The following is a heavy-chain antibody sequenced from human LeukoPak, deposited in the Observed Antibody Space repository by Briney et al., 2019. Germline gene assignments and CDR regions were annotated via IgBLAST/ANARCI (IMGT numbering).Heavy chain of an antibody. J-gene: IGHJ4*02. Sequence: GGSLRLSCAASGFTFSSYEMNWVRQAPGKGLEWVSYISSSGSTIYYADSVKGRFTISRDNAKNLLYLQMNSLRAEDTAVYYCARDPGDSSGYVFDYWGQGTLVTVSS. CDR1: GFTFSSYE. CDR2: ISSSGSTI. V-gene: IGHV3-48*03. D-gene: IGHD3-22*01. CDR3: ARDPGDSSGYVFDY.